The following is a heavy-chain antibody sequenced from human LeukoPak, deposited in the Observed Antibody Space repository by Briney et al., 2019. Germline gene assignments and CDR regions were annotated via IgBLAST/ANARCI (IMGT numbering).Heavy chain of an antibody. V-gene: IGHV1-8*01. CDR1: GYTFTSYD. CDR2: MNPNSGNT. D-gene: IGHD3-10*01. J-gene: IGHJ4*02. CDR3: ARGGERQYYGSGSYDEFDY. Sequence: ASVKVSCKASGYTFTSYDINWVRQATGQGLEWMGWMNPNSGNTGYAQKFQGRVTMTRNTSISTAYMELSSLRSEDTAVYYCARGGERQYYGSGSYDEFDYWGQGTLVTVSS.